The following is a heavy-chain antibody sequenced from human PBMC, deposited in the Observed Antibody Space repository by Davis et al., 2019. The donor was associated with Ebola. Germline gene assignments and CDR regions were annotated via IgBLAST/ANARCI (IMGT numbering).Heavy chain of an antibody. CDR3: ARRRCSGGSCYLYY. CDR1: GGSFSGYY. J-gene: IGHJ4*02. D-gene: IGHD2-15*01. CDR2: INHSGST. Sequence: GSLRLSCAVYGGSFSGYYWSCIRQPPGKGLEWIGEINHSGSTNYNPSLKSRVTISVDTSKNQFSLKLSSVTAADTAVYYCARRRCSGGSCYLYYWGQGTLVIVSS. V-gene: IGHV4-34*01.